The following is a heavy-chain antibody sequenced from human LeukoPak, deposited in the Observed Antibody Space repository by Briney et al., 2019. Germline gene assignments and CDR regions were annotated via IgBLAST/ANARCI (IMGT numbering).Heavy chain of an antibody. CDR3: AKSNGYGLVDI. V-gene: IGHV4-34*12. CDR1: GGSFSGYY. CDR2: IFYSGST. Sequence: KPSETLSLTCAVYGGSFSGYYWSWIRQPPGKGLEWIGNIFYSGSTYYSPSLRSRVTISLDTSRNQFSLKLNSVTAADTGVYYCAKSNGYGLVDIWGQGTMVTVSS. J-gene: IGHJ3*02. D-gene: IGHD3-10*01.